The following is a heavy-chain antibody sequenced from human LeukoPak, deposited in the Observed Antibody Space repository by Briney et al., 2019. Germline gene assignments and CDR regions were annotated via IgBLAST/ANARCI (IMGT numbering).Heavy chain of an antibody. Sequence: SETLSLTCAVYGGSFSGYYWSWIRQPPGKGLEWIGEINHSGSTNYNPSLKSRVTISVDTSKNQFSRKLSSVTAADTAVYYCARGPPGAEFDYWGQGTLVTVSS. D-gene: IGHD2-2*01. CDR1: GGSFSGYY. CDR2: INHSGST. J-gene: IGHJ4*02. CDR3: ARGPPGAEFDY. V-gene: IGHV4-34*01.